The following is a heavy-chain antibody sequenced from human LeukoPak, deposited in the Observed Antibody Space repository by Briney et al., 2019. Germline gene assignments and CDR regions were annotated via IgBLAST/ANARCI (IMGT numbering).Heavy chain of an antibody. J-gene: IGHJ4*02. D-gene: IGHD3-10*01. Sequence: SETLSLTCTVSGGSISSSSYYWGWIRQPPGKGLEWIGNIFYSGSTYYNPSLKSRVTISVDTSKNQFSLKLSSVTAADTAVYYCARTRYYYNSRSYGAPYYFDYWGQGTLVTVSS. CDR2: IFYSGST. CDR1: GGSISSSSYY. CDR3: ARTRYYYNSRSYGAPYYFDY. V-gene: IGHV4-39*01.